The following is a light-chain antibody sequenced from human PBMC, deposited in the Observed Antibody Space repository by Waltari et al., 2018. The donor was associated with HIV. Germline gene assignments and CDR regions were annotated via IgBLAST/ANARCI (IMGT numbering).Light chain of an antibody. CDR2: DAS. J-gene: IGKJ3*01. V-gene: IGKV1-39*01. CDR1: QAVANK. CDR3: QQISSFPLT. Sequence: DIQITQSPSSLSASVGDRVSITCRASQAVANKVNWFQQKPGKAPKVLIYDASRLPNGVPSRFSGSGSGTDFTLTINGVQPDDFASYFCQQISSFPLTFGPGTKVDVK.